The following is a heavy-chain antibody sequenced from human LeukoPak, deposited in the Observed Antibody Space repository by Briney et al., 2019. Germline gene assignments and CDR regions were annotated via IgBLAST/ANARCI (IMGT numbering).Heavy chain of an antibody. CDR2: ISSSSYI. D-gene: IGHD3-22*01. J-gene: IGHJ3*02. Sequence: GGSLRLSCAASGFTFSSYSMNWVRQAPGKGLEWVSSISSSSYIYYADSVKGRFTISRDNAKNSLYLQMNSLRAEDTAVYYCARDVADSSGYYYGIDAFDIWGQGTMVTVSS. V-gene: IGHV3-21*01. CDR1: GFTFSSYS. CDR3: ARDVADSSGYYYGIDAFDI.